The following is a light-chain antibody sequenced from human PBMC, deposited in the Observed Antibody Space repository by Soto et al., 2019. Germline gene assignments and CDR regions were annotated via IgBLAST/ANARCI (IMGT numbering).Light chain of an antibody. J-gene: IGLJ1*01. Sequence: QSVLSHPPSASWTPGQRFTISFSGSISNIGTYTVNWYKQFPGTAPKLLIYNNDQRPSGVPDRFSGFKYGTAASLAISGLQSEDEAEYYCAAWDDSLSGLYVFGTGTKVPV. CDR1: ISNIGTYT. CDR3: AAWDDSLSGLYV. V-gene: IGLV1-44*01. CDR2: NND.